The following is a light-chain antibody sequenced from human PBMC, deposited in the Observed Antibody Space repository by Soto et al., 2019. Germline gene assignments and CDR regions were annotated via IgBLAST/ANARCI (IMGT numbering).Light chain of an antibody. CDR1: QFIGRY. CDR3: QQSYSSLFT. V-gene: IGKV1-39*01. Sequence: DIQMTQSPSSLFASVGDRVTITCRASQFIGRYLNWYQQKPGKAPKLLIFAASTLQSGVPSRFSGIRSGTDFTLTISSLQPEDFATYYCQQSYSSLFTFGGGTKVEIK. CDR2: AAS. J-gene: IGKJ4*02.